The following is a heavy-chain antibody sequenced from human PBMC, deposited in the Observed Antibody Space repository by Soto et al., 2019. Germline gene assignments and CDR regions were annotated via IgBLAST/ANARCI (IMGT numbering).Heavy chain of an antibody. Sequence: GGSLRLSCAASGFTFSSYSMNWVRQAPGKGLEWVSSISSSSSYIYYADSVKGRFTISRDNAKNSLYLQMNSLRAEDTAVYYCARGVLTYYDFWSLTSGWFDPWGQGTLVTVSS. J-gene: IGHJ5*02. CDR1: GFTFSSYS. CDR2: ISSSSSYI. D-gene: IGHD3-3*01. V-gene: IGHV3-21*01. CDR3: ARGVLTYYDFWSLTSGWFDP.